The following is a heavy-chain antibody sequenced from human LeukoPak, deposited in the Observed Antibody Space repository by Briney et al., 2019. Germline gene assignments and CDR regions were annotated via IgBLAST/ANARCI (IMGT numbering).Heavy chain of an antibody. CDR1: GESIRSTNW. CDR3: ASKLYCSSTSCYPAGY. Sequence: SETLSLTCAVSGESIRSTNWWSWVRQPPGKGLEWIGEIYHSGTTNYNPSLESRVTISLDTSNNQFFLDLNSVTAADTAVYYCASKLYCSSTSCYPAGYWGQGILVTVSS. D-gene: IGHD2-2*01. J-gene: IGHJ4*02. CDR2: IYHSGTT. V-gene: IGHV4-4*02.